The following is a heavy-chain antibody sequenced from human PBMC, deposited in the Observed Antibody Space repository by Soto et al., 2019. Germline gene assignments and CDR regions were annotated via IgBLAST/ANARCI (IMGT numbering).Heavy chain of an antibody. Sequence: GESLKISCKGSGYSFTSYWISWVRQMPGKGLEWMGRIDPSDSYTNYSPSFQGHVTISADKSISTAYLQWSSLKASDTAMYYCARSIAAAGLTENYYYGMDVWGQGTTVTV. J-gene: IGHJ6*02. CDR1: GYSFTSYW. D-gene: IGHD6-13*01. CDR2: IDPSDSYT. CDR3: ARSIAAAGLTENYYYGMDV. V-gene: IGHV5-10-1*01.